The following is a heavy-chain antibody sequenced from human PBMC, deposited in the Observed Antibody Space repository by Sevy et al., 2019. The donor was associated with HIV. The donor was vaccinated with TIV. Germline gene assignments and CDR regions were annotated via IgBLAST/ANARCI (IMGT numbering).Heavy chain of an antibody. D-gene: IGHD6-19*01. CDR1: GFTVSSNY. CDR2: IYSGGST. J-gene: IGHJ6*03. V-gene: IGHV3-53*01. CDR3: AGETRGRAVAGTLVRDYYYYMDV. Sequence: GGSLRLSCAASGFTVSSNYMSWVRQAPGKGLEWVSVIYSGGSTYYADSVKGRFTISRDNSKNTLYLEMNGLTAGDTAVYYCAGETRGRAVAGTLVRDYYYYMDVWGKGTTVTVSS.